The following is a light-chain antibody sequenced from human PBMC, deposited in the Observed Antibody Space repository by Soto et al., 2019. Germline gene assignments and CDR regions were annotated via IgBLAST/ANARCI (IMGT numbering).Light chain of an antibody. CDR2: DAS. CDR1: QSISSW. CDR3: LQYNGYYRT. J-gene: IGKJ1*01. Sequence: DIKMTQSTATLSVSFKDRVTINCRASQSISSWLAWYQQRPGKAPKILIYDASTLESGVPSRFSGSGYGTTFTLTISSLQSDDFATYYCLQYNGYYRTFGQGTKVDIK. V-gene: IGKV1-5*01.